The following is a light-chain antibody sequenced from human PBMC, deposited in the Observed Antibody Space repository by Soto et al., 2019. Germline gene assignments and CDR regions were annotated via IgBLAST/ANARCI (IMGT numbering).Light chain of an antibody. CDR3: CSYAGSYTYV. CDR1: SSDVGGYNY. V-gene: IGLV2-11*01. Sequence: QSALTQLRSVSGSPGQSVTISCTGTSSDVGGYNYVSWYQQYPGKAPKLMIYDVSKRPSGVPDRFSGSKSGNTASLTISGLQAEDEADYYCCSYAGSYTYVFGTGTKVTVL. J-gene: IGLJ1*01. CDR2: DVS.